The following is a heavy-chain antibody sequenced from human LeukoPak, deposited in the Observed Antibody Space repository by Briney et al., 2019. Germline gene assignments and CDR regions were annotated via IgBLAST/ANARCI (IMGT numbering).Heavy chain of an antibody. V-gene: IGHV3-15*01. CDR3: TIGRAR. CDR2: IKSKTAGGTT. CDR1: GFTFSNAW. Sequence: GGSLRLSCAASGFTFSNAWMNWVRHAPGKGLEWVGRIKSKTAGGTTDYAAPVKGRFTISGDDSKNTLYLEVNSLQTEDTAVYYCTIGRARWGQGTLVTVSS. J-gene: IGHJ4*02.